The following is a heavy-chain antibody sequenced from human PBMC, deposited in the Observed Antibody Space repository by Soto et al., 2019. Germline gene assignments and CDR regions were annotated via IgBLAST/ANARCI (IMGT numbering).Heavy chain of an antibody. V-gene: IGHV4-34*01. CDR3: ARERDERHYYGSGSRDFDY. J-gene: IGHJ4*02. Sequence: PSETLSLTCTVYGGSFSGYYWSWIRQPPGKGLEWIGEINHSGSTNYNPSLKSRVTISVDTSKNQFSLKLSSVTAADTAVYYCARERDERHYYGSGSRDFDYWGQGTLVTVSS. CDR2: INHSGST. D-gene: IGHD3-10*01. CDR1: GGSFSGYY.